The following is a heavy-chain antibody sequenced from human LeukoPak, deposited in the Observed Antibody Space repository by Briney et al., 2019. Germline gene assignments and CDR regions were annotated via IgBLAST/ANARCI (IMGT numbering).Heavy chain of an antibody. D-gene: IGHD3-10*01. Sequence: SETLSLTCTVSGGSISSYYWSWIRQPPGKGLEWIGYIYYSGSTNYNPSLKSRVTISVDTSKNQFSLKLSSVTAADTAVYYCARETMVRGASFDYWGQGTLVTVSS. CDR1: GGSISSYY. V-gene: IGHV4-59*01. CDR2: IYYSGST. J-gene: IGHJ4*02. CDR3: ARETMVRGASFDY.